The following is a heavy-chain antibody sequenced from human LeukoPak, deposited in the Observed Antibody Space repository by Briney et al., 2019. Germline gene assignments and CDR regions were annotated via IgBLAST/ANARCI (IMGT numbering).Heavy chain of an antibody. D-gene: IGHD2-8*01. CDR3: AREPLGKVSISFDY. CDR2: IKQDGSEK. CDR1: GFTFSSYW. Sequence: GGSLRLSCAASGFTFSSYWMSWGRQAPGKGLEWVANIKQDGSEKYYVDSVKGRFTISRDNAKNSLYLQMNSLRAEDTAVYYCAREPLGKVSISFDYWGQGTLVTVSS. J-gene: IGHJ4*02. V-gene: IGHV3-7*01.